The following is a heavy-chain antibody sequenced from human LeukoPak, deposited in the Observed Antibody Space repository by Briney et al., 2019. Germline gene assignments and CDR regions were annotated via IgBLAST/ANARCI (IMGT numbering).Heavy chain of an antibody. CDR3: GRCGYLRLDQ. V-gene: IGHV3-7*02. J-gene: IGHJ4*02. CDR2: IKEDGSEK. Sequence: GGSLRLAFAAPAFTFSDDWIASVRQAPGKGLEWVSYIKEDGSEKYYVECVKDRFTSSRDKAKHSRDLQLNSWRPERTFLCNCGRCGYLRLDQWGQGTLVTVSS. CDR1: AFTFSDDW. D-gene: IGHD5-12*01.